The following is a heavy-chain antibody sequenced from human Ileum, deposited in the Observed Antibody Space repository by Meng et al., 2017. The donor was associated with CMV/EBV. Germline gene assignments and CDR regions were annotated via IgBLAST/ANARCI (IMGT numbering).Heavy chain of an antibody. Sequence: GGSLRLSCAASGFTLSSHAMYWVRQAPGKRPEWVAVISDDGRNKFYADSVKGRFAVSRDSFRNILYLQMTSLRLEDTAVYTCAKNGGMATRPGHYLDYWGQGTLVTVSS. CDR3: AKNGGMATRPGHYLDY. CDR2: ISDDGRNK. CDR1: GFTLSSHA. D-gene: IGHD6-6*01. J-gene: IGHJ4*02. V-gene: IGHV3-30*09.